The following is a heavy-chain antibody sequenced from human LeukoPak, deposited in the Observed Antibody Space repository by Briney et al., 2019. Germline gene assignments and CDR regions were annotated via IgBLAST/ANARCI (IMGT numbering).Heavy chain of an antibody. Sequence: ASVKVSCKASGYTFTSYDINWVRQATGQGLEWMGWMNPNSGNTGYAQKFQGRVTITRNNSISTGYLELSSLRSEDTAVYYCARGRTRRDSSGYYYLIDYWGQGTLVTVSS. CDR2: MNPNSGNT. V-gene: IGHV1-8*03. D-gene: IGHD3-22*01. J-gene: IGHJ4*02. CDR3: ARGRTRRDSSGYYYLIDY. CDR1: GYTFTSYD.